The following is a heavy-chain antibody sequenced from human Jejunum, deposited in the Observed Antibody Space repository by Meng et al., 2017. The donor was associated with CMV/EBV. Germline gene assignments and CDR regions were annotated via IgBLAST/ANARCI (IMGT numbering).Heavy chain of an antibody. D-gene: IGHD1-26*01. CDR2: ISNGGRDI. CDR1: GLTFSDYY. CDR3: VGGLVGGDVGFRVDY. J-gene: IGHJ4*02. V-gene: IGHV3-11*01. Sequence: SGLTFSDYYMTWIRQAPGKGLEWVSYISNGGRDIYYADSVKGRFTISRDNAKNSLYLQMNSLRAEDTALYYCVGGLVGGDVGFRVDYWGQGTLVTVSS.